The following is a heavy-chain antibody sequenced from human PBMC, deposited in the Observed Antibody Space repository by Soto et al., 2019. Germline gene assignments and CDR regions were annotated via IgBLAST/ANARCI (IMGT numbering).Heavy chain of an antibody. Sequence: GGSLRLSCAASGFTFSSYGMHWVRQAPGKGLEWVAVIWYDGSNKYYADSVKGRFTISRDNSKNTLYLQMNSLRAEDTAVYYCARAQYNWKYSLYYYYGMDVWGQGTTVTVSS. J-gene: IGHJ6*02. CDR2: IWYDGSNK. V-gene: IGHV3-33*01. CDR1: GFTFSSYG. D-gene: IGHD1-1*01. CDR3: ARAQYNWKYSLYYYYGMDV.